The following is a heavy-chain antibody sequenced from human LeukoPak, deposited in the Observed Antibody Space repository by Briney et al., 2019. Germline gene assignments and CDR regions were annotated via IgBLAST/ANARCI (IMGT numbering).Heavy chain of an antibody. CDR2: ISYDGSNK. J-gene: IGHJ4*02. Sequence: GGSLRLSCAASGFTFNTFGMHWVHQAPGKGLEWVAVISYDGSNKYSADSVQGRLTISRDNSKNTLYLQMNSLRPEDTAVYYCATDHGFHYGAYFDYWGQGTLVTVST. CDR1: GFTFNTFG. D-gene: IGHD4-17*01. CDR3: ATDHGFHYGAYFDY. V-gene: IGHV3-30*03.